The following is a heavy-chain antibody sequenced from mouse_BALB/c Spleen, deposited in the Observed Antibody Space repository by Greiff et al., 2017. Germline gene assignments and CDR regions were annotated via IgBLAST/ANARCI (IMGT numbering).Heavy chain of an antibody. Sequence: VQLQQPGAELVMPGASVKMSCKASGYTFTDYWMHWVKQRPGQGLEWIGAIDTSDSYTSYNQKFKGKATLTVDESSSTAYMQLSSLTSEDSAVYYCARGGGFYRYDSVAMDDWGQGTSVTVSS. D-gene: IGHD2-14*01. CDR1: GYTFTDYW. CDR2: IDTSDSYT. V-gene: IGHV1-69*01. CDR3: ARGGGFYRYDSVAMDD. J-gene: IGHJ4*01.